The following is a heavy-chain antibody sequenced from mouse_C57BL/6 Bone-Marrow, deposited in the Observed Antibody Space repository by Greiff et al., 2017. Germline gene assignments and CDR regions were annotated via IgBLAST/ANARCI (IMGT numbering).Heavy chain of an antibody. CDR2: IHPSDSDT. CDR1: GYTFTSYW. D-gene: IGHD1-1*02. CDR3: AMGGSLRSQPGY. J-gene: IGHJ2*01. V-gene: IGHV1-74*01. Sequence: QVQLKQPGAELVKPGASVKVSCKASGYTFTSYWMHWVKQRPGQGLEWIGRIHPSDSDTNYNQKFKGKATLTVDKSSSTAYMQLSSLTSEDSAVYSCAMGGSLRSQPGYWGQGTTLTGSS.